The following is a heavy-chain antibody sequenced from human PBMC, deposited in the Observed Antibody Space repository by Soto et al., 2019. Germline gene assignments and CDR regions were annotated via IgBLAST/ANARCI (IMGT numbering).Heavy chain of an antibody. Sequence: VGSLRLSCAASGFTFSSYGMHWVRQAPGKGLEWVAVISYDGSNKYYADSVKGRFTISRDNSKNTLYLQMNSLRAEDTAVYYCAKGGLGYCSGGSCYFDYWGQGTLVTVSS. V-gene: IGHV3-30*18. CDR3: AKGGLGYCSGGSCYFDY. D-gene: IGHD2-15*01. CDR1: GFTFSSYG. J-gene: IGHJ4*02. CDR2: ISYDGSNK.